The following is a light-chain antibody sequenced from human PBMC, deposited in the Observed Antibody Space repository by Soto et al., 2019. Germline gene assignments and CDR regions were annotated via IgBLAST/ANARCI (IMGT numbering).Light chain of an antibody. Sequence: DIQMTQSPSALSQSVGERVAITCRASQSISSWLARYQQKPGQAPQLLIYDASNRASGVPSRFSGSGSGTEFTLTISRVQADDVATYYCQQYNRYSAAFGQGTKVDIK. CDR3: QQYNRYSAA. CDR1: QSISSW. V-gene: IGKV1-5*01. CDR2: DAS. J-gene: IGKJ1*01.